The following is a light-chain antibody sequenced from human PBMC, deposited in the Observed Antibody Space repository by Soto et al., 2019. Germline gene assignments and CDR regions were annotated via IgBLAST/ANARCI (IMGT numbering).Light chain of an antibody. J-gene: IGKJ3*01. CDR3: QQYTTSPFT. Sequence: EIVMTQSPATLSVSPGGRATLSCRASQSISSNLAWYQQKPGQAPRVLIYGASSRATGIPDRFSGSGSGADFTLTISRLEPEDFAVYYCQQYTTSPFTFGPGTKVDI. V-gene: IGKV3-20*01. CDR2: GAS. CDR1: QSISSN.